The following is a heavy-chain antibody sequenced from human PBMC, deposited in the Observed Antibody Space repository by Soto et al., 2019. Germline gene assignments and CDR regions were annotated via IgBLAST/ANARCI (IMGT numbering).Heavy chain of an antibody. CDR1: GGTFSSYA. V-gene: IGHV1-69*13. Sequence: SVKVSCKASGGTFSSYAISWVRQAPGQGLEWMGGIIPIFGTASYAQKFQGRVTITADESTSTAYMELSSLRSEDTAVYYCASSPPRLAYCGGDCYSGYWGQGTLVTVSS. CDR3: ASSPPRLAYCGGDCYSGY. J-gene: IGHJ4*02. D-gene: IGHD2-21*02. CDR2: IIPIFGTA.